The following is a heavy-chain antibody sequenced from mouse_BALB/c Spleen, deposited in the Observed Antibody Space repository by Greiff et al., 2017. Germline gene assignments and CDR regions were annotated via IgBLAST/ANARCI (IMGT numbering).Heavy chain of an antibody. CDR1: GYTFTDYY. Sequence: VQLQQSGPELVKPGASVKMSCKASGYTFTDYYMKWVKQSPGKSLEWIGDINPNNGDTFYNQKFKGKATLTVDKSSSTDYMQLNSLTSEDSAVYYCALYDDYDGNAMDYWGQGTSVTVSS. CDR2: INPNNGDT. D-gene: IGHD2-4*01. V-gene: IGHV1-26*01. CDR3: ALYDDYDGNAMDY. J-gene: IGHJ4*01.